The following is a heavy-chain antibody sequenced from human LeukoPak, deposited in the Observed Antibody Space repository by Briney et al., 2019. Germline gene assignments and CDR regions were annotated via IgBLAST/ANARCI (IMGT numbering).Heavy chain of an antibody. Sequence: SRTLSLTCTVSGGSISSGSYYWSWIRQPAGKGLEWIGRVYTSGSTNYNPSLKSRVTVSIDASKNQFSLRLSSVTAADTAVYYCAGVGGYYRVDYWGQGTLVTVSS. D-gene: IGHD3-22*01. CDR3: AGVGGYYRVDY. CDR2: VYTSGST. J-gene: IGHJ4*02. CDR1: GGSISSGSYY. V-gene: IGHV4-61*02.